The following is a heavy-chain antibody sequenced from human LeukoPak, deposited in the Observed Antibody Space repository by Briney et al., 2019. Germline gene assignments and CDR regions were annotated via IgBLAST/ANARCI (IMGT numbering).Heavy chain of an antibody. CDR3: ARGGDYRFDY. CDR2: IHHSGST. CDR1: GGSISSGSW. J-gene: IGHJ4*02. Sequence: SSETLSLTCAVSGGSISSGSWWGWIRQPPGKGLEWIGEIHHSGSTNYNPSLKSRVTLSVDKSKNQLSLRLTSVTAADMAVYYCARGGDYRFDYWGQGTLVTVSS. V-gene: IGHV4-4*02. D-gene: IGHD4-17*01.